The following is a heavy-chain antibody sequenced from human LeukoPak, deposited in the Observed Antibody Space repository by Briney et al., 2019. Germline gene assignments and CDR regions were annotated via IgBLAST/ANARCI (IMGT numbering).Heavy chain of an antibody. CDR3: ARGRYYDFWSGYYAAGGYFDY. J-gene: IGHJ4*02. V-gene: IGHV4-34*01. D-gene: IGHD3-3*01. CDR1: GESFSGYY. CDR2: INHSGST. Sequence: SETLSLTCAVYGESFSGYYWSWIRQPPGKGLEWIGEINHSGSTNYNPSLKSRVTISVDTSKNQFSLKLSSVTAADTAVYYCARGRYYDFWSGYYAAGGYFDYWGQGTLVTVSS.